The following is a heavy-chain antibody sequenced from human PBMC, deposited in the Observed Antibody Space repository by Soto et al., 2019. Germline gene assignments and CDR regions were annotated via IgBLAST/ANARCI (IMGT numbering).Heavy chain of an antibody. V-gene: IGHV1-69*13. D-gene: IGHD6-6*01. CDR1: GGTFTSYA. CDR3: ARDSKEEYSSSSAGWYFDY. J-gene: IGHJ4*02. Sequence: ASVKVSCKASGGTFTSYAIRWVRQAPGQGLEWMGLTIPIFGTANYAQKFQGRVTITPDESTSTAYMELSSLRPEATAVYYCARDSKEEYSSSSAGWYFDYWGQGTLVTVSS. CDR2: TIPIFGTA.